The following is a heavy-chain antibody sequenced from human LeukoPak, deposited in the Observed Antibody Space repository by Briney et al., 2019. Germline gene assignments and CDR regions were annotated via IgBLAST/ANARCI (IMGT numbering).Heavy chain of an antibody. CDR1: GFTVSSNY. V-gene: IGHV3-53*01. Sequence: GGSLRLSCAASGFTVSSNYMSWVPQGPGKGLEWVSILYIGDSTYYEDSVKGRFTISRDNSKNTLYLQMNSLRAEDTAVYYCTRHLRSSWYGFDYWGQGTLVTVSS. CDR2: LYIGDST. CDR3: TRHLRSSWYGFDY. D-gene: IGHD6-13*01. J-gene: IGHJ4*02.